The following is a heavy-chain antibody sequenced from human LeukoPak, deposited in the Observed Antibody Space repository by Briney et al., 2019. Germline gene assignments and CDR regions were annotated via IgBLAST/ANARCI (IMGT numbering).Heavy chain of an antibody. CDR1: GGTFSSYA. J-gene: IGHJ6*04. Sequence: SVKVSCKASGGTFSSYAISWVRQAPGQGLEWMGGIIPIFGTANYAQKFQGRATITADKSTSTAYMELSSLRSEDTAVYYCARAPWVTTIYYYYGMDVWGKGTTVTVSS. CDR3: ARAPWVTTIYYYYGMDV. V-gene: IGHV1-69*06. CDR2: IIPIFGTA. D-gene: IGHD4-17*01.